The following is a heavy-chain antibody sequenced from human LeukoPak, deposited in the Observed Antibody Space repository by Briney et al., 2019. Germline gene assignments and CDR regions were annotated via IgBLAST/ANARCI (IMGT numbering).Heavy chain of an antibody. D-gene: IGHD3-10*01. V-gene: IGHV1-46*01. CDR1: GYTFTSYY. CDR3: ARDLPPDYYGSGSYYPNNWFDP. J-gene: IGHJ5*02. CDR2: INPSGGST. Sequence: GASVKVSCKASGYTFTSYYMHWVRQAPGQGLEWMGIINPSGGSTSYAQKFQGRVTMTRDMSTSTVYMELSSLRSDDTAVYYCARDLPPDYYGSGSYYPNNWFDPWGQGTLVTVSS.